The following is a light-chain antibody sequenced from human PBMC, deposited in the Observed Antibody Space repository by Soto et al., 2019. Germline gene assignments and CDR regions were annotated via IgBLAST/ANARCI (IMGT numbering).Light chain of an antibody. V-gene: IGKV3-11*01. CDR3: QQRSNWQFT. J-gene: IGKJ3*01. CDR1: QSVSRY. CDR2: DAS. Sequence: EIVLTQSPATLSLSPGERATLSCRASQSVSRYLAWYQQKPGQAPRLLIYDASNRATGIPARFSGSGSGTDFTLTISSLEPEDFAVYYCQQRSNWQFTFGPGTKVDIK.